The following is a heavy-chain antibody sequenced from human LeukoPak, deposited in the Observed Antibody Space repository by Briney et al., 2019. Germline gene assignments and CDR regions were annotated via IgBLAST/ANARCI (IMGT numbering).Heavy chain of an antibody. CDR3: ALDSN. J-gene: IGHJ4*02. CDR2: IWDDGSEK. CDR1: GFIFSNYV. V-gene: IGHV3-30*02. D-gene: IGHD2-15*01. Sequence: PGRSLRLSCAASGFIFSNYVMHWVRQAPGKGLEWVACIWDDGSEKYYADPVKGRFTISRDNSKNTLYLQMDSLRGEDTAVYYCALDSNWGQGTLVTVSS.